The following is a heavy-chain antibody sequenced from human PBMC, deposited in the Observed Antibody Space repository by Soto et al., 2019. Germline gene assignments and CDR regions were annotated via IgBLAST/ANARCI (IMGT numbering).Heavy chain of an antibody. J-gene: IGHJ4*02. CDR2: IIPIFGTT. CDR3: ASNNRGSYHFDS. V-gene: IGHV1-69*01. CDR1: GGTFRSYA. Sequence: QVQLVQSGAEVKKPGSSVKVSCKASGGTFRSYAISWVRQAPGQGLEWMGGIIPIFGTTNYAQKFQGRVTSTADESTSTANMELNSLRSEDTAVYYCASNNRGSYHFDSWGQGTLVTVSS. D-gene: IGHD3-16*02.